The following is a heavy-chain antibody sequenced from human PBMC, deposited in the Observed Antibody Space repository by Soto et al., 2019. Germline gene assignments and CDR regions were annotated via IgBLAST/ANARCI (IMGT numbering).Heavy chain of an antibody. CDR1: GGSFSGSY. CDR2: INPSGTT. D-gene: IGHD4-17*01. J-gene: IGHJ4*02. CDR3: ARGRDGGAAI. Sequence: QVQLQQWGAGLLKPSETLSLTCAVYGGSFSGSYWSGIRQPPGKGLEWIGEINPSGTTNYNPSLKSRVTMSGDTPKNQFSLKMTSVTAADTAVYYCARGRDGGAAIWGQGTLVTVSS. V-gene: IGHV4-34*01.